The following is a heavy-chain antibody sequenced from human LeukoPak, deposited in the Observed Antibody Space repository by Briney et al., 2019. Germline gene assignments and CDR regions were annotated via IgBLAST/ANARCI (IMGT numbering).Heavy chain of an antibody. CDR2: ISSSSSYI. J-gene: IGHJ4*02. CDR3: ARSTPITMVRGVTVDY. CDR1: GFTFSSYS. D-gene: IGHD3-10*01. V-gene: IGHV3-21*01. Sequence: PGGSLRLSCAASGFTFSSYSMNWVRQAPGKGLEWVSSISSSSSYIYYADSVKGRFTISRDNAKNSLYLQMNSLRAEDTAVYYCARSTPITMVRGVTVDYWGQGTLVTVSS.